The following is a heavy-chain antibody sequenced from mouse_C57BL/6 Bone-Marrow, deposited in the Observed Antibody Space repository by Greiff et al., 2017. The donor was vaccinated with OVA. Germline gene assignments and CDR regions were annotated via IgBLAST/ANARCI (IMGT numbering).Heavy chain of an antibody. CDR3: TALLDYYAMDY. J-gene: IGHJ4*01. CDR2: IRLKSDNYAT. Sequence: EVKVEESGGGLVQPGGSMKLSCVASGFTFSNYWMNWVRQSPEKGLEWVAQIRLKSDNYATHYAESVKGRFTISRDDSKSSVYLQMNNLRAEDTGIYYCTALLDYYAMDYWGQGTSVTVSS. D-gene: IGHD2-10*01. V-gene: IGHV6-3*01. CDR1: GFTFSNYW.